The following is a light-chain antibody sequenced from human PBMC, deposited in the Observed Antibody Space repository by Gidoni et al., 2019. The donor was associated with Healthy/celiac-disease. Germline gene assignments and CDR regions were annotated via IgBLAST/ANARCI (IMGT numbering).Light chain of an antibody. J-gene: IGKJ1*01. Sequence: IVMTQSPDSLSVSLGERATINCKSSQSVLYSSNNKNYLAWYQQKPGQPPKLLIYWASTRESGVPDRFSGSGSGTDFTLTISSLQAEDVAVYYCQQYYSTPPTFGQGTKAEIK. V-gene: IGKV4-1*01. CDR2: WAS. CDR3: QQYYSTPPT. CDR1: QSVLYSSNNKNY.